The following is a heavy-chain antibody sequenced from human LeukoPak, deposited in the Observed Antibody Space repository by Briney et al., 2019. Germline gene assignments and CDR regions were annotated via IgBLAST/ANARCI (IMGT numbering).Heavy chain of an antibody. J-gene: IGHJ1*01. Sequence: YXXSXIRQPPGXGLXGIGYIYYSGSTNYNPSLKSRVTISVDTSKNHFSLKMSSVTAADTAVYYCXXXXXXXXXXAXXXXXSXXHWGQGTLVTVSS. CDR2: IYYSGST. CDR1: YX. V-gene: IGHV4-61*03. CDR3: XXXXXXXXXXAXXXXXSXXH.